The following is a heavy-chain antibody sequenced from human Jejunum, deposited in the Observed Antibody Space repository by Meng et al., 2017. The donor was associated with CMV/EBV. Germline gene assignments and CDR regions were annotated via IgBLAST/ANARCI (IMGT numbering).Heavy chain of an antibody. CDR1: GDSVTSNNAA. J-gene: IGHJ4*02. V-gene: IGHV6-1*01. Sequence: QVHWQESGPGLVNPSQTPSLTCAISGDSVTSNNAAWNWTRQSPSRGLEWLGRTYYRSKWSNDYAVSVKSRITVNPDTSKNQFSLQLNSVTPEDTAVYYCARLHCSSTSCYVDCWGQGTLVTVSS. CDR2: TYYRSKWSN. D-gene: IGHD2-2*01. CDR3: ARLHCSSTSCYVDC.